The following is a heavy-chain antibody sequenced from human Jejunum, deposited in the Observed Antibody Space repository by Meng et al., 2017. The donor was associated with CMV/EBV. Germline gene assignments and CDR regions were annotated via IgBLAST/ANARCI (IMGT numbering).Heavy chain of an antibody. CDR1: GFRFSDYY. CDR3: TRDPRACDY. J-gene: IGHJ4*02. Sequence: VQVGEAGGGLVWPGGTLRLSFKASGFRFSDYYMTWIRHTPGKGPEWLAYISGSSTVTNYADSVKGRFTISRDNVNNLLYLQMNSLRADDTAVYYCTRDPRACDYWGQGTLVTVSS. V-gene: IGHV3-11*05. CDR2: ISGSSTVT.